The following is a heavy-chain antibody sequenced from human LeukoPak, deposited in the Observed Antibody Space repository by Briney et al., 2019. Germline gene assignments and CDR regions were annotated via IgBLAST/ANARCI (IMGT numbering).Heavy chain of an antibody. J-gene: IGHJ4*02. V-gene: IGHV3-7*04. D-gene: IGHD6-19*01. Sequence: GGPLRLSCAASGFTFSGYWMSWVRQAPGKGLEWVANIKEDGSETWYVDSVKGRFTISRDNAKKSVFLQMNSLRGEDTAVYYCARGSGWYNGFDYWGQGTLVTVSS. CDR3: ARGSGWYNGFDY. CDR1: GFTFSGYW. CDR2: IKEDGSET.